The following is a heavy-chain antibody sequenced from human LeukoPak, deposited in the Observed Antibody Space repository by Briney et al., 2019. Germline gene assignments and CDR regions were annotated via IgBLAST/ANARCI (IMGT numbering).Heavy chain of an antibody. J-gene: IGHJ4*02. CDR2: ISGSGGAT. CDR1: GFPFSSYP. CDR3: AGDFIITFGGDY. D-gene: IGHD3-16*01. V-gene: IGHV3-23*01. Sequence: GGSLRLSCAASGFPFSSYPLSWVRQTPRKGLEWVSAISGSGGATYYADSVRGRFTISRDNSKNTLYLQMNSLRAEDTAVYYGAGDFIITFGGDYGGQGTRSPSPQ.